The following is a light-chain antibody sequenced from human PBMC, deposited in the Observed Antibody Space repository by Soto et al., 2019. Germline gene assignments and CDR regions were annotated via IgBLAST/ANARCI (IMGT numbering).Light chain of an antibody. Sequence: QSALTQPPSASGSPGQSVTISCTGTSRDVGGYNYVSWYQQHPGKAPKLMIYEVNKRPSGVPDRFSGSKSGNTASLIVSGLQAEDEADYYCSSYAGSNNVVFGGGTKLTVL. V-gene: IGLV2-8*01. CDR1: SRDVGGYNY. J-gene: IGLJ2*01. CDR2: EVN. CDR3: SSYAGSNNVV.